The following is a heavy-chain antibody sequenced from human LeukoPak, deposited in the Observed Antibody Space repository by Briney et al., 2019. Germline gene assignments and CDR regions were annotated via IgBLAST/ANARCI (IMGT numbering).Heavy chain of an antibody. CDR2: ISGSGGST. CDR1: RFIFSSYA. D-gene: IGHD6-6*01. V-gene: IGHV3-23*01. Sequence: GGSLRLSCAASRFIFSSYAMNWVRQVPGKGLEWVSVISGSGGSTNYADSAKGRFTISRDNSKNTLSLEMNSLRVDDTAVYYCAKVSTRIAAPYYFDYWGQGTLVTVSS. CDR3: AKVSTRIAAPYYFDY. J-gene: IGHJ4*02.